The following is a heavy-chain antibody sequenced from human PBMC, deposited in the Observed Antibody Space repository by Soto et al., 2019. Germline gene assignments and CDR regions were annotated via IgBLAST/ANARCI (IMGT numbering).Heavy chain of an antibody. CDR2: ISGSGGST. J-gene: IGHJ4*02. Sequence: GGSLRLSCAASGFTFSSYAMSWVRQAPGKGLEWVSAISGSGGSTYYADSVKGRFTISRDNSKNTLYLQMNSLRAEDTAVYYSAKAYYYDSSGYYYVAPFDYWGQGTLVTVSS. D-gene: IGHD3-22*01. V-gene: IGHV3-23*01. CDR3: AKAYYYDSSGYYYVAPFDY. CDR1: GFTFSSYA.